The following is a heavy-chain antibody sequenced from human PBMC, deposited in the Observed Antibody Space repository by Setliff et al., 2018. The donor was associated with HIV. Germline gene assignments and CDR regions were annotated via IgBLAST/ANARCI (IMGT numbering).Heavy chain of an antibody. CDR2: IYHSEYT. CDR1: GGSISSDNW. D-gene: IGHD5-18*01. J-gene: IGHJ2*01. CDR3: ARAVNQNKAMVYIARWGWYFDL. V-gene: IGHV4-4*02. Sequence: PSETLSLTCAVSGGSISSDNWWTWVRQPPGKGLEWIGEIYHSEYTNYNASLKSRVSMSVDKSKNQFSLKLTSVTAADTAVYYCARAVNQNKAMVYIARWGWYFDLWGRGTLVTVSS.